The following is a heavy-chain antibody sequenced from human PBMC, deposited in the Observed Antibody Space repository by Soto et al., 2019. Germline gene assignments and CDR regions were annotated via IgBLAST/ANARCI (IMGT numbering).Heavy chain of an antibody. CDR3: ARDLGYSSGWYGFAY. CDR1: GFTFSSYW. J-gene: IGHJ4*02. D-gene: IGHD6-19*01. V-gene: IGHV3-7*05. Sequence: EVQLVESGGGLVQPGGSLRLSCAASGFTFSSYWMSWVRQAPGKGLEWVANIKQDGSEKYYVDSVKGRFTISRDNAKNSLYLQMNSLRAEDTAVYYCARDLGYSSGWYGFAYWGQGTLVTVSS. CDR2: IKQDGSEK.